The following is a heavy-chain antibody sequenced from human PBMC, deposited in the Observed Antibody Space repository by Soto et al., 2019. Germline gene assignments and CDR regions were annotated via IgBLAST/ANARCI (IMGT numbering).Heavy chain of an antibody. CDR3: ARGGIAAAVEYYYYGMDV. CDR2: INPNSGGT. D-gene: IGHD6-13*01. J-gene: IGHJ6*02. CDR1: GYTFTGYY. V-gene: IGHV1-2*04. Sequence: ASVKVSCKASGYTFTGYYMHWVRQAPGQGLEWMGWINPNSGGTNYAQKYKGWVTMTRDTSISTAYMELSRLRSDDTAVFYCARGGIAAAVEYYYYGMDVWGQGTTVTVSS.